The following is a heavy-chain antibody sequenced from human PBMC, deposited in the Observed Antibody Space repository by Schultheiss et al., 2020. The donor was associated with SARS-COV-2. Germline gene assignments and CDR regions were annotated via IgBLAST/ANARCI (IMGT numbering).Heavy chain of an antibody. D-gene: IGHD4-17*01. CDR2: ISYDGRTK. V-gene: IGHV3-30*03. CDR1: GFTFSSYG. Sequence: GGSLRLSCAASGFTFSSYGMHWVRQAPGKGLEWVAVISYDGRTKYYADSVKGRFTISRDNSKNTLYLQMNSLRAEDTAVYYCARDPDYGDYVGAFDIWGQGTMVTVSS. J-gene: IGHJ3*02. CDR3: ARDPDYGDYVGAFDI.